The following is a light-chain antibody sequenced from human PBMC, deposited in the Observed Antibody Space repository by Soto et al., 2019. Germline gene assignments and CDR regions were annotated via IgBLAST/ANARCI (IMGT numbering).Light chain of an antibody. CDR3: SSYTSSSTSHV. J-gene: IGLJ1*01. V-gene: IGLV2-14*01. CDR1: SSDVGGYNY. CDR2: GVS. Sequence: QSALTQPASVSGSPGQSITISCTGTSSDVGGYNYVSWYQQHPGKAPKLMIYGVSNRPSGVSNRFSGSKSDNTASLTISGLQAEDEADYYCSSYTSSSTSHVFGTGTKLTVL.